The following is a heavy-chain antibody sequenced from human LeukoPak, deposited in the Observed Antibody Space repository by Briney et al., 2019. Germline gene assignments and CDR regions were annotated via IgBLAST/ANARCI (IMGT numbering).Heavy chain of an antibody. J-gene: IGHJ4*02. Sequence: SETLSLTCAVSGDSITSGRNYWAWVRQPPGKGLEWLASIYYSGTTSYNPSLKSRVSISVDRSKNQVSLKVFSVTAADTAIYYCARHLSGTTVAHYFDFWGQGTLVPVSS. D-gene: IGHD1-1*01. CDR2: IYYSGTT. CDR1: GDSITSGRNY. CDR3: ARHLSGTTVAHYFDF. V-gene: IGHV4-39*01.